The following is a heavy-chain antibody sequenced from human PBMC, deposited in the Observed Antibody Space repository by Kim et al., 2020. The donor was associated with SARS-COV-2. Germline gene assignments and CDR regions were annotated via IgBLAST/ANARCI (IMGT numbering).Heavy chain of an antibody. J-gene: IGHJ4*02. CDR3: ARETSIAAGVFDY. Sequence: AQKVQGGVTITTDTSTSTAYLELRGLRSDDTAVYYCARETSIAAGVFDYWGQGTLVTVSS. V-gene: IGHV1-18*01. D-gene: IGHD6-6*01.